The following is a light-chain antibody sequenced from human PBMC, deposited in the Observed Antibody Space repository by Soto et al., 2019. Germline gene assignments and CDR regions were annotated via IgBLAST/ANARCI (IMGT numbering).Light chain of an antibody. V-gene: IGKV3-15*01. J-gene: IGKJ1*01. CDR2: GAS. CDR1: QSVSSN. Sequence: EIVMTQSPATLSVSPGERATLSCRASQSVSSNLAWYQQKPGQAPRLLIYGASTRATGIPARFSGSGSGTEFTLTISSLQSEDFAVYYCQQYNNVPLTFGQGTKGEI. CDR3: QQYNNVPLT.